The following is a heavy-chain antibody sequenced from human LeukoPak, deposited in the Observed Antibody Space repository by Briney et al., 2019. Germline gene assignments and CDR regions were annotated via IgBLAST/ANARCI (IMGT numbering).Heavy chain of an antibody. CDR1: GYSFTSYW. CDR2: IYPGDSDT. CDR3: ARLEGSSWPSYY. V-gene: IGHV5-51*01. Sequence: GESLKISCKGSGYSFTSYWIGWVRQMPGKGLGWVGIIYPGDSDTRYRPSFQGQVTISADKSISTAYPQCSSLKASDTAMYYCARLEGSSWPSYYWGQGTLVTVSS. D-gene: IGHD6-13*01. J-gene: IGHJ4*02.